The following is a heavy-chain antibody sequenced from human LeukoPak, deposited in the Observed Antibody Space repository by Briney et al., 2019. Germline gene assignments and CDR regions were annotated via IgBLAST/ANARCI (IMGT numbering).Heavy chain of an antibody. CDR1: GFTFSTYW. Sequence: GSLRLSCAASGFTFSTYWMHWVRQAPGKGLVWVSRINYDGTSTSHADSVKGRFTISRDNAKNTLYLQMNSLRAEDTAVYYCARENGAYNGWGQGTLVTVSS. V-gene: IGHV3-74*01. CDR2: INYDGTST. J-gene: IGHJ4*02. CDR3: ARENGAYNG. D-gene: IGHD4-17*01.